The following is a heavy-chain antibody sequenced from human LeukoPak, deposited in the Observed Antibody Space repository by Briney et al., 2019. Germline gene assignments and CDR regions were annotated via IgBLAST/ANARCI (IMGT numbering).Heavy chain of an antibody. J-gene: IGHJ5*02. CDR1: GYTFTSYG. V-gene: IGHV1-18*01. Sequence: ASVKVSCKASGYTFTSYGISWVRQAPGQGLEWMGWISAYNGNTNYAQKLQGRVTMTTDTSTSTAYMELRSLRSDDTAVYYCARDPSSMIVVVTRFDPWGQGTLVTVSS. CDR2: ISAYNGNT. CDR3: ARDPSSMIVVVTRFDP. D-gene: IGHD3-22*01.